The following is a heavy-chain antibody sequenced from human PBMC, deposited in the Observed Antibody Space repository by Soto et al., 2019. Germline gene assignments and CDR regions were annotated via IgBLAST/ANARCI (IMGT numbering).Heavy chain of an antibody. CDR3: AREDKSETYYYDSSGYWD. J-gene: IGHJ4*02. CDR1: GFTFSSYW. D-gene: IGHD3-22*01. CDR2: IKQDGSEK. V-gene: IGHV3-7*03. Sequence: GGSLRLSCAASGFTFSSYWMSWVRQAPGKGLEWVANIKQDGSEKYYVDSVKGRFTISRDNAKNSLYLQMNSLRAEDTAVYYCAREDKSETYYYDSSGYWDWGQGTLVTVSS.